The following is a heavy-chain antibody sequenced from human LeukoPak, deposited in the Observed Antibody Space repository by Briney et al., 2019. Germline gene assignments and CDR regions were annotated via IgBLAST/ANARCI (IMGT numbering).Heavy chain of an antibody. CDR2: IVVGSGNT. D-gene: IGHD3-9*01. Sequence: GTSVKVSCKASGFTFSSSAVQWARQARGQRLEWIGWIVVGSGNTNYAQKFQERVTITRNMSTSTAYMELSSLRSEDTAAYYCAAPSLNDILTGPSGAFDIWGQGTMVTVSS. J-gene: IGHJ3*02. CDR1: GFTFSSSA. V-gene: IGHV1-58*01. CDR3: AAPSLNDILTGPSGAFDI.